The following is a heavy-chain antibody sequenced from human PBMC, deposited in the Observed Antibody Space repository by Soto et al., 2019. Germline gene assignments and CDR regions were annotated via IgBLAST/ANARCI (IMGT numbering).Heavy chain of an antibody. V-gene: IGHV1-18*01. Sequence: QGQLVQSGPEVKKPGASVKVSCKASGYTFSRYGISWVRQAPGQGLEWMGWISGYNGDTISAQKVQGRVTMTIDTSTYTAYMELRSLTSDDTAIYYCAKNGQPPYYYYGMDVWGQGTTVTVSS. CDR3: AKNGQPPYYYYGMDV. D-gene: IGHD2-8*01. CDR2: ISGYNGDT. CDR1: GYTFSRYG. J-gene: IGHJ6*02.